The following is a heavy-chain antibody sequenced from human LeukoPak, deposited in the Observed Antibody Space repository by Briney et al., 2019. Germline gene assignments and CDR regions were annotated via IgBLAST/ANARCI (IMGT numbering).Heavy chain of an antibody. D-gene: IGHD5-24*01. CDR2: IYHRGTT. V-gene: IGHV4-30-2*01. CDR1: GGSIGIDDYY. J-gene: IGHJ6*03. CDR3: ARVRDPYYYYMDV. Sequence: PSQTLSLTCTVSGGSIGIDDYYWTWIRQPPGKGLEWIRYIYHRGTTYYNPSLESRVTISVDRSKNQFSLKLSSVTAADTAMFYCARVRDPYYYYMDVWGKGTTVTVSS.